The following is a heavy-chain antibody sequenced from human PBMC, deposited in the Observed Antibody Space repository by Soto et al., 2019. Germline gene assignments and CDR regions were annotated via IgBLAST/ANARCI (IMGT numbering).Heavy chain of an antibody. J-gene: IGHJ4*02. V-gene: IGHV1-18*01. CDR2: ISPNNGKT. CDR1: GYTFNTYA. Sequence: QIQLVQSWSAVEEPGASVKVSCKASGYTFNTYAITWVRQAPGQGLEWMGWISPNNGKTRYTQRLQDRITMTTDTSTNTAYMELRRGGGGDAAMYYCARIFLPGFPDYWGQGTLVTVSS. D-gene: IGHD1-1*01. CDR3: ARIFLPGFPDY.